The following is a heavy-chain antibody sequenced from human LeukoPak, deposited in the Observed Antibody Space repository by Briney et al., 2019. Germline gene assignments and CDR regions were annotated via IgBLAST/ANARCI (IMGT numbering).Heavy chain of an antibody. CDR1: GFTFSSYG. V-gene: IGHV3-30*19. CDR3: ARVQHTYYCGSGNMASYGMDD. D-gene: IGHD3-10*01. CDR2: IWYDGSNK. Sequence: PGRSLRLSCAASGFTFSSYGMHWVRQAPGKGLEWVAVIWYDGSNKYYADSVKGRFTLSRNNSKNTLYLQMNSLRAEDTAVYYCARVQHTYYCGSGNMASYGMDDWGQGTTVTVSS. J-gene: IGHJ6*02.